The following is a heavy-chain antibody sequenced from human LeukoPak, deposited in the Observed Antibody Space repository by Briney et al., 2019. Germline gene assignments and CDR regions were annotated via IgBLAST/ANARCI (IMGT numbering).Heavy chain of an antibody. Sequence: GGSLRLSCVGSGFSFSSYGMTWVRPAPGKGLAWVSAISGSGGSTYYADSVKGRFTISRDNSKNTLYLQMNSLRAEDTAVYYCAKEPPVTMVRGVIIHIDYWGQGTLVTVSS. CDR2: ISGSGGST. D-gene: IGHD3-10*01. CDR3: AKEPPVTMVRGVIIHIDY. J-gene: IGHJ4*02. V-gene: IGHV3-23*01. CDR1: GFSFSSYG.